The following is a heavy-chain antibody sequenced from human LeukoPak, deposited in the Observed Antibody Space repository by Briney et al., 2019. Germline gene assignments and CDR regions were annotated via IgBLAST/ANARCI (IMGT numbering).Heavy chain of an antibody. Sequence: SETLSLTCTVSGGSISSGDYYWSWIRQPPGKGLEWIGYIYYSGSTYYNPSLKSRVTISVDTSKNQFSLKLSSVTAADTAVYYCARDAAAAQEYFQHWGQGTLVTVSS. CDR2: IYYSGST. J-gene: IGHJ1*01. CDR3: ARDAAAAQEYFQH. V-gene: IGHV4-30-4*08. D-gene: IGHD6-13*01. CDR1: GGSISSGDYY.